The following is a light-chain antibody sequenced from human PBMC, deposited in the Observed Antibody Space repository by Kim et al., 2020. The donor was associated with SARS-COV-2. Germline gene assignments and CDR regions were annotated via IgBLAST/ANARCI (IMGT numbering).Light chain of an antibody. CDR1: NNDIGGFGY. CDR2: DVT. CDR3: NSYSRSNIVLV. J-gene: IGLJ2*01. Sequence: QSALTQPASVSGSPGQSITISCTGSNNDIGGFGYVSWYQQHPGKVPILIIFDVTSRPAGVSDRFSGSKSGNTASLTISGLQADDAADSYCNSYSRSNIVLVFGGGTQLTIL. V-gene: IGLV2-14*03.